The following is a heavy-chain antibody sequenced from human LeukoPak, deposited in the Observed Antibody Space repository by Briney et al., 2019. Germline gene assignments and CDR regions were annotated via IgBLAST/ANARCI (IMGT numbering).Heavy chain of an antibody. CDR3: ARGRLVARLRSYFDY. Sequence: TSETLSLTCTVSGGSISSGSYYWSWIRQPPGKGLEWIGEINHSGSTNYNPSLKSRVTISVDTSKNQFSLKLSSVTAADTAVYYCARGRLVARLRSYFDYWGQGTLVTVSS. CDR2: INHSGST. CDR1: GGSISSGSYY. V-gene: IGHV4-39*07. J-gene: IGHJ4*02. D-gene: IGHD2-8*02.